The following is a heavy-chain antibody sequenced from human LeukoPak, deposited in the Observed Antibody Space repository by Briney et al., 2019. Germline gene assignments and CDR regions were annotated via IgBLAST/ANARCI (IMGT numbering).Heavy chain of an antibody. Sequence: PGGSLRLSCVASGFTLSGFAMSWVRRTPGKGREWVSGISGSGDNTLYAASVRGRFTIYRDNSKNTLYLEMNSLRAEDTAIYYCAKMKGHPLQKYYMDVWGQGTTVTVSS. CDR1: GFTLSGFA. J-gene: IGHJ6*01. V-gene: IGHV3-23*01. D-gene: IGHD2/OR15-2a*01. CDR2: ISGSGDNT. CDR3: AKMKGHPLQKYYMDV.